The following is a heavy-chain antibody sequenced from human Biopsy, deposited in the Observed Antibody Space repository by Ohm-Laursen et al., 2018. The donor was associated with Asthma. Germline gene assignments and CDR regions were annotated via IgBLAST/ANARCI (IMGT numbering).Heavy chain of an antibody. J-gene: IGHJ4*02. V-gene: IGHV3-53*01. CDR1: GFTVSRDH. CDR2: IYSGGTS. CDR3: ARGDSSGWSHYYFDY. D-gene: IGHD6-19*01. Sequence: GSLRLSGAASGFTVSRDHMFWVRQAPGKGLEWVSVIYSGGTSHTADSVRGRFTISRDFSKSTLHLQMHSLRVEDTAVYYCARGDSSGWSHYYFDYWGQGTLVTVSS.